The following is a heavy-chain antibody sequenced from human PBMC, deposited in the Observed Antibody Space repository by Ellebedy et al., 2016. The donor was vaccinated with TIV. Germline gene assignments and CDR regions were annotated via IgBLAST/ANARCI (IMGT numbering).Heavy chain of an antibody. CDR2: ISGSGGST. D-gene: IGHD3-3*01. CDR3: AKAGGGNLYDFWSGYYYYGMDV. CDR1: GFTFSSYA. Sequence: GESLKISCAASGFTFSSYAMSWVRQAPGKGLEWVSAISGSGGSTYYADSVKGRFTISRDNSKNTLYLQMNSLRAEDTAVYYCAKAGGGNLYDFWSGYYYYGMDVWGQGTTVTVSS. V-gene: IGHV3-23*01. J-gene: IGHJ6*02.